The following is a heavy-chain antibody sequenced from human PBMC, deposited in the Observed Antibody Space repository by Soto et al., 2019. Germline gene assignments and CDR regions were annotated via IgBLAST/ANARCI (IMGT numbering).Heavy chain of an antibody. CDR3: ARDYSSTGYGLNY. CDR2: IWYDGTKG. J-gene: IGHJ4*02. Sequence: GGSLRLSCEASGFTFSSYGMHWVRQAPGKGLEWVAVIWYDGTKGFYADSMKGRFTISRDNSKNTLYLQMMSLGAEDTSVYYCARDYSSTGYGLNYWGQGTLVTVSS. D-gene: IGHD6-25*01. CDR1: GFTFSSYG. V-gene: IGHV3-33*01.